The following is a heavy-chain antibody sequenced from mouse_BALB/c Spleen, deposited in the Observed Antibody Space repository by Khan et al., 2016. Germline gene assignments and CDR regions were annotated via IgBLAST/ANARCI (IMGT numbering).Heavy chain of an antibody. J-gene: IGHJ3*01. D-gene: IGHD1-1*01. CDR2: ISPGSGGT. Sequence: QVQLQQSGAELVRPGTSVKVSCKASGYAFTNFLIEWVKQRPGQGLEWIGVISPGSGGTNYNEKFKGKATLTADKSSSTAYMQLSSLTSDDSADYFCASQYGSSYVGFAYWGQGTLVTVSA. CDR3: ASQYGSSYVGFAY. CDR1: GYAFTNFL. V-gene: IGHV1-54*01.